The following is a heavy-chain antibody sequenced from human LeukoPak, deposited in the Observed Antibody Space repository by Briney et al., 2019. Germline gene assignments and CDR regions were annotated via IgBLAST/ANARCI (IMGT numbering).Heavy chain of an antibody. CDR2: ISSGSTI. D-gene: IGHD6-19*01. J-gene: IGHJ4*02. V-gene: IGHV3-48*03. CDR3: ARESIAVAGAPFDY. Sequence: SGRSLRLSCAASGFTFSSYAMHWVRQAPGKGLEWVSYISSGSTIYDADSVKGRFTISRDNAKNSLYLQMNSLRAEDTAVYYCARESIAVAGAPFDYWGQGTLVTVSS. CDR1: GFTFSSYA.